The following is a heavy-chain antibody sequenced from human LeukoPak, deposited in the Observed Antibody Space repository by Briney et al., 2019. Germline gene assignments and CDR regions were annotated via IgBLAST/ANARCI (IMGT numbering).Heavy chain of an antibody. CDR2: IWYDGSNK. V-gene: IGHV3-33*01. D-gene: IGHD4-17*01. CDR3: AIDPGYISGGHGDHGWSFDY. Sequence: GRSLRLPCTASGFTFSSYAMHWVRQAPGKGLEWVALIWYDGSNKFYADSVKGRFTISRDNSKNTMYLQMNSLRAEDTAVYYCAIDPGYISGGHGDHGWSFDYWGQGTLVTVSS. J-gene: IGHJ4*02. CDR1: GFTFSSYA.